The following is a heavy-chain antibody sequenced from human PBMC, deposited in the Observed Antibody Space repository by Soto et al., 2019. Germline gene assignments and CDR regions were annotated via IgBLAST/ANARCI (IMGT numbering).Heavy chain of an antibody. CDR2: IYWDDDK. CDR3: ARRSGYSPDLDY. V-gene: IGHV2-5*02. Sequence: QITLKESGPTLVKPTQTLTLTCTFSGFSLSTSGVGVGWIRQPPGKALEWLALIYWDDDKRYSPSLKSRLTLXKXXSKNQVVLTMPNMDPVDTATYYCARRSGYSPDLDYWGQGTLVTVSS. J-gene: IGHJ4*02. CDR1: GFSLSTSGVG. D-gene: IGHD3-22*01.